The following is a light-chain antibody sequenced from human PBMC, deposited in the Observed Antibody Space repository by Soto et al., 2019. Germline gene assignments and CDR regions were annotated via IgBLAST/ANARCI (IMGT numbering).Light chain of an antibody. J-gene: IGKJ3*01. V-gene: IGKV1-33*01. CDR1: QDIRTS. CDR2: GAS. Sequence: DIQMTQSPSSLSASVGARVSITCQASQDIRTSLSWFQHKPGRAPKLLIYGASYLETGVPSRFRGSGSGTDFTFTITNLQPEDIATYYCQHYNNLPPFTFGPGTIVDIK. CDR3: QHYNNLPPFT.